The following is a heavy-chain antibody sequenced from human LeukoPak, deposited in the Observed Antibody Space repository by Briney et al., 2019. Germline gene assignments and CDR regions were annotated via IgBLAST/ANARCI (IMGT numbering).Heavy chain of an antibody. D-gene: IGHD3-9*01. J-gene: IGHJ5*02. CDR2: IYYSGST. V-gene: IGHV4-61*05. CDR1: GGSISRSTYY. CDR3: ASSHYDILTGSFQNWFDP. Sequence: PSETLSLTCTVSGGSISRSTYYWSWIRQPPGKGLEWIGYIYYSGSTNYNPSLKSRVTISVDTSKNQFSLKLSSVTAADTAVYYCASSHYDILTGSFQNWFDPWGQGTLVTVSS.